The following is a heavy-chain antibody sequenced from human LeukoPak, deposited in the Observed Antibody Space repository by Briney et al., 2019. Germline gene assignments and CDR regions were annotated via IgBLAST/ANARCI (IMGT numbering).Heavy chain of an antibody. V-gene: IGHV4-39*01. CDR1: GGSIRSSSYY. D-gene: IGHD3-3*01. J-gene: IGHJ6*02. CDR2: IYYSGST. Sequence: SETLSLTCTVSGGSIRSSSYYWGWIRQPPGKGLEWIGSIYYSGSTYYNPSLKSRVTISVDTSKNQFSLKLSSVTAADTAVYYCARGDKRQLRDFWSGYPNYYYYYGMDVWGQGTTVTVSS. CDR3: ARGDKRQLRDFWSGYPNYYYYYGMDV.